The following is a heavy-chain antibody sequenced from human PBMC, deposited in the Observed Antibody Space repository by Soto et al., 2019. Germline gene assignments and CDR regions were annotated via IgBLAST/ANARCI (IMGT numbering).Heavy chain of an antibody. V-gene: IGHV1-8*01. CDR3: ARVSYDSSGYDY. Sequence: ASVKVSCKASGYTFTSYDINWVRQATGQGLERMGWMNPNSGNTGYAQKFQGRVTMTRNTSISTAYMELSSLRSEDTAVYYCARVSYDSSGYDYWGQGTLVTVSS. CDR2: MNPNSGNT. J-gene: IGHJ4*02. CDR1: GYTFTSYD. D-gene: IGHD3-22*01.